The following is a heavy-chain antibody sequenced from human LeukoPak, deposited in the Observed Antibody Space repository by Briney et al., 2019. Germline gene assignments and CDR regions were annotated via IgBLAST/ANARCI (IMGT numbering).Heavy chain of an antibody. CDR2: INHSGST. CDR3: ARGRGHYYGSGSYYNVRRVFVY. CDR1: GGSFSGYY. Sequence: PSETLSLTCAVYGGSFSGYYWSWIRQPPGKGLEWIGEINHSGSTNYNPSLKSRVTISVDTSKNQFSLKLSSVTAADTAVYYCARGRGHYYGSGSYYNVRRVFVYWGQGTLVTVSS. J-gene: IGHJ4*02. D-gene: IGHD3-10*01. V-gene: IGHV4-34*01.